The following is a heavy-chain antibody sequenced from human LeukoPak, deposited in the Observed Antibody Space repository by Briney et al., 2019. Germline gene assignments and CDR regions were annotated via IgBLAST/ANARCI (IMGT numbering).Heavy chain of an antibody. CDR3: ARSLAAATTNYFDY. D-gene: IGHD6-13*01. V-gene: IGHV4-59*12. Sequence: SETLSLTCTVSGGSISSYYWSWIRQPPGKGLEWIGYIYYSGSTNYNPSLKSRVTISVDKSKNQFSLKLSSVTAADTAVYYCARSLAAATTNYFDYWGQGTLVTVSS. J-gene: IGHJ4*02. CDR1: GGSISSYY. CDR2: IYYSGST.